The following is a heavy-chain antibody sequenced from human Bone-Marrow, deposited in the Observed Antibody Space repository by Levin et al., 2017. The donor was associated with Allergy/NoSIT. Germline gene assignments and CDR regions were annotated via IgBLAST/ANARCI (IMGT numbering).Heavy chain of an antibody. V-gene: IGHV1-8*01. CDR2: MNPNSGNT. CDR1: GYTFTSYD. D-gene: IGHD2-15*01. J-gene: IGHJ4*02. CDR3: ERGVAATPFDY. Sequence: SGESLKISCKASGYTFTSYDINWVRQATGQGLEWMGWMNPNSGNTGYAQKFQGRVTMTRNTSISTAYMELSSLRSEETAVYYCERGVAATPFDYWGQGTLVTVSS.